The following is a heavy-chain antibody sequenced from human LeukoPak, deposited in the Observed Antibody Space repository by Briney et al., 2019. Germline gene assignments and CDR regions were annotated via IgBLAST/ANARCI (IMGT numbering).Heavy chain of an antibody. Sequence: GGSLRLSCAASGFTFSSYSMNWVRQAPGKGLEWVANIKQDGSDKYYVDSVKGRFTISRDNAKNSLYLQMNSLRAEDTAVYYCARVQLERWVDYWGQGTLVTFSS. V-gene: IGHV3-7*02. D-gene: IGHD1-1*01. CDR3: ARVQLERWVDY. CDR1: GFTFSSYS. CDR2: IKQDGSDK. J-gene: IGHJ4*02.